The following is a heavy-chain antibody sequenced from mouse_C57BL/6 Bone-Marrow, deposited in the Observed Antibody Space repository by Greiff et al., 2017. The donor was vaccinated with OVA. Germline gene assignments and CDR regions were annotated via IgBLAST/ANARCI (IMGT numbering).Heavy chain of an antibody. CDR3: ARGGWLPNWYFDV. CDR2: IYPGSGST. V-gene: IGHV1-55*01. CDR1: GYTFTSYW. D-gene: IGHD2-3*01. J-gene: IGHJ1*03. Sequence: QVQLKQPGAGLVKPGASVKMSCKASGYTFTSYWITWVKQRPGQGLEWVGDIYPGSGSTTYNEKFKSKATLTVDTSSSTAYMQLSSLTSEDSAVYYGARGGWLPNWYFDVWGTGTTVTVSS.